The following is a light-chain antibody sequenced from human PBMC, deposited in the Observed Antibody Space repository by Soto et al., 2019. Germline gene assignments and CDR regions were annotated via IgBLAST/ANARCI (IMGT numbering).Light chain of an antibody. CDR3: QRYDTLPLT. J-gene: IGKJ5*01. CDR1: QDISNY. CDR2: DAS. Sequence: DIQMTQSPSSLSASVGDRVTITCQASQDISNYLNWYQQKPGKAPKLLIYDASNLETGVPSRFSGSGSGRDFTLTNSRLHPEVIETCYFQRYDTLPLTVGRGTRLEIK. V-gene: IGKV1-33*01.